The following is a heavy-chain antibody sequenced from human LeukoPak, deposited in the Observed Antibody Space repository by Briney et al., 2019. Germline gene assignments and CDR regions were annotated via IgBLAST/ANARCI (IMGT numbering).Heavy chain of an antibody. D-gene: IGHD5-18*01. V-gene: IGHV4-59*01. CDR1: GGSISSYY. CDR3: ARVEYSSQSLYY. Sequence: SETLSLTCTVSGGSISSYYWSWIRQPPGKGLEWIGYIYYSGSTNYNPAPKRRVTIFVETSKNNFFLKLSAVTAADTVVYYCARVEYSSQSLYYWGQGTLVTVSS. J-gene: IGHJ4*02. CDR2: IYYSGST.